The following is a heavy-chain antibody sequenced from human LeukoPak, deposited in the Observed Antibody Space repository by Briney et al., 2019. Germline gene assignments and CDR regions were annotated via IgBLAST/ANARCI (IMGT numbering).Heavy chain of an antibody. Sequence: GGSLRLSCAASGFTFSSYGMHWVRQAPGKGLEWVAVIWYDGSNKYYADSVKGRFTISRDNSKNTLYLQMDSLRVEDTAVYYCAREWVAVFGGFDYWGQGTLVTVSS. J-gene: IGHJ4*02. CDR1: GFTFSSYG. CDR3: AREWVAVFGGFDY. CDR2: IWYDGSNK. D-gene: IGHD3-3*01. V-gene: IGHV3-33*01.